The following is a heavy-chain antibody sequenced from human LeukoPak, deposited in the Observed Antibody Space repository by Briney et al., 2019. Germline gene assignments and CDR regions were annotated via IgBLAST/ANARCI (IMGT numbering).Heavy chain of an antibody. V-gene: IGHV3-23*01. CDR1: GITLSNYG. CDR2: ISDTGGRT. D-gene: IGHD3-22*01. CDR3: AKRGVVIRVILVGFHKEAYYFDS. J-gene: IGHJ4*02. Sequence: GGSLRLSCAVSGITLSNYGMTWVRQTPGKGLEWVAGISDTGGRTNYADSVKGRFTISRDDPKNTLYLQMNSLRAEDTAVYFCAKRGVVIRVILVGFHKEAYYFDSWGQGALVTVSS.